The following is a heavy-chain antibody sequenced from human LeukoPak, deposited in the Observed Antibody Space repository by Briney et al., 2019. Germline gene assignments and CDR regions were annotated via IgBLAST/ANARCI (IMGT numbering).Heavy chain of an antibody. Sequence: GGSLRLSCAASGFSVSFTYMIWVRQAPGKGLEWVSLIYSGDRTAYADSVKGRFTISRDDSKNTLDLQMSSLRPEDTAVYYCVYSRTWRGFDYWGQGALVTVSS. CDR1: GFSVSFTY. J-gene: IGHJ4*02. CDR2: IYSGDRT. V-gene: IGHV3-53*01. CDR3: VYSRTWRGFDY. D-gene: IGHD6-13*01.